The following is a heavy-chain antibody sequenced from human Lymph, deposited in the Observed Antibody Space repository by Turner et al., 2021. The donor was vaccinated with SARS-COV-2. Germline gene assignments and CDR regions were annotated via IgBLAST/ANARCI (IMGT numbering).Heavy chain of an antibody. CDR3: ATVLCTGSSCYYYGMDV. CDR1: GYTLTELS. V-gene: IGHV1-24*01. J-gene: IGHJ6*02. CDR2: IDPEDGEI. D-gene: IGHD2-15*01. Sequence: QVQLVQSGAEVKKPGAAVMVSCKVSGYTLTELSMHWVRQAPGKGLEWMGGIDPEDGEIIYAQKFQGRVTMTEDTSTDTAYMELSSLRSEDTAVYYCATVLCTGSSCYYYGMDVWGQGTTVTVSS.